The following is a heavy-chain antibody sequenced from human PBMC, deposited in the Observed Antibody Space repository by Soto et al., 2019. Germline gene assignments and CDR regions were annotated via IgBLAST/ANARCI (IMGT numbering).Heavy chain of an antibody. CDR2: INPSGGST. CDR1: GYTFTSYY. Sequence: QVQLVQSGAEVKKPGASVKVSCKASGYTFTSYYMHWVRQAPGQGLEWMGIINPSGGSTSYAQKFQGRVTMTRDTSTSTVYMELSSLRSEDTAVYYCARERGGDGKSFYFDYWGQGTLVTVSS. V-gene: IGHV1-46*01. D-gene: IGHD2-21*01. CDR3: ARERGGDGKSFYFDY. J-gene: IGHJ4*02.